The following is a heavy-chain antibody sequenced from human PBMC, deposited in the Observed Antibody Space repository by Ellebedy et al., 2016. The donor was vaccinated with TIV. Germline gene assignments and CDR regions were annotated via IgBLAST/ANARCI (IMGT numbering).Heavy chain of an antibody. CDR1: GYTFTSYG. V-gene: IGHV1-18*01. CDR2: ISAYNGNT. CDR3: ARVRPHRPGFDY. Sequence: ASVKVSXXASGYTFTSYGISWVRQAPGQGLEWMGWISAYNGNTNYAQKLQGRVTMTRNTSISTAYMELSSLRSEDTAVYYCARVRPHRPGFDYWGQGTLVTVSS. J-gene: IGHJ4*02. D-gene: IGHD1-14*01.